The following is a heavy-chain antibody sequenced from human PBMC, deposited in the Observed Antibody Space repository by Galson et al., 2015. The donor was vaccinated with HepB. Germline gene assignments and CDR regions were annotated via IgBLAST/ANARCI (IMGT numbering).Heavy chain of an antibody. CDR2: INPSGGST. D-gene: IGHD3-22*01. CDR1: GYTFTSYY. Sequence: SCKASGYTFTSYYMHWVRQAPGQGLEWMGIINPSGGSTRYAQKFQGRVTMTRDTSTSTVYMELSSLRSEDTAVYYCARGPGINYYDSSGYYYAFDYWGQGTLVTVSS. V-gene: IGHV1-46*01. CDR3: ARGPGINYYDSSGYYYAFDY. J-gene: IGHJ4*02.